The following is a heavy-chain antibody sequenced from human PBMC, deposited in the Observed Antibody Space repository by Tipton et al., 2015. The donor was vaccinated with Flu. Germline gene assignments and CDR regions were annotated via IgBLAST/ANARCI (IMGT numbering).Heavy chain of an antibody. CDR1: GFTFSSYG. V-gene: IGHV3-30*18. J-gene: IGHJ4*02. Sequence: RSLRLSCAASGFTFSSYGMHWVRQAPGKGLEWVAVISYDGTNKYYADSVKGRFTISRDISKNTLYLQMNSLRAEDTAVYYCAKDLANHYDFWSGYSHPDYWGQGTLVTVSS. D-gene: IGHD3-3*01. CDR2: ISYDGTNK. CDR3: AKDLANHYDFWSGYSHPDY.